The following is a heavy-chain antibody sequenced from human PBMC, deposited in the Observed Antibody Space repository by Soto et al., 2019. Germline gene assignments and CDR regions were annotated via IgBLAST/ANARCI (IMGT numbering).Heavy chain of an antibody. CDR1: GFTVSSSY. CDR2: IYSGGNT. V-gene: IGHV3-53*01. J-gene: IGHJ1*01. CDR3: ARANANYGYADYFQH. D-gene: IGHD4-17*01. Sequence: EVQLVESGGGLIQPGGSLRLSCAVSGFTVSSSYMSWVRQAPGMGLECVSVIYSGGNTYYADSVEGRFTISRDNSENTLYLQMNSLRAEDTAVYYCARANANYGYADYFQHWGQGTLVTVSS.